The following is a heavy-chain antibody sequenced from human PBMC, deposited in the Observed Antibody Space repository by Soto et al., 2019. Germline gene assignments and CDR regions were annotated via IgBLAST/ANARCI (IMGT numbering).Heavy chain of an antibody. CDR2: MNPNSGNT. V-gene: IGHV1-8*01. Sequence: ASVKVSCKASVYTFTSYDINWVRQATGQGLEWMGWMNPNSGNTGYAQKFQGRVTMTRNTSISTAYMELSSLRSEDTAVYYCARDYGDTLNYYYYYYMDVWGKGTTVTVSS. CDR3: ARDYGDTLNYYYYYYMDV. CDR1: VYTFTSYD. D-gene: IGHD4-17*01. J-gene: IGHJ6*03.